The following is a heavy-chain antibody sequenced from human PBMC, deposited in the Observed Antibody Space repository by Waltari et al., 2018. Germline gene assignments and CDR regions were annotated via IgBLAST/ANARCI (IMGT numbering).Heavy chain of an antibody. Sequence: EVQLLESGGGLVQPGGSLTLSCAASGITFSSYTMRWVRQAQGLVLEWVATISASGGTFYADDVRCRLTLSRDSCKNTLSLQMNSLRAEDTAVYYCARGPAYYFDYWDQGTLVTVSS. CDR1: GITFSSYT. V-gene: IGHV3-23*01. J-gene: IGHJ4*02. CDR3: ARGPAYYFDY. CDR2: ISASGGT.